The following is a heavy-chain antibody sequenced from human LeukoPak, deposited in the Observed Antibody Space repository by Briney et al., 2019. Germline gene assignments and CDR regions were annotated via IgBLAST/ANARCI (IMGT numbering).Heavy chain of an antibody. CDR3: ARDLSFGSLDF. CDR1: GFSFSSYW. CDR2: ISEDGTEL. V-gene: IGHV3-74*03. D-gene: IGHD1-26*01. Sequence: PGGSLRLSCATSGFSFSSYWMYWVRQAPGKGLLWVSRISEDGTELSYADSVKGRFTISRDMSKNTLNLQMNSLRVEDTAMFYCARDLSFGSLDFRGQGTLVTVSS. J-gene: IGHJ4*02.